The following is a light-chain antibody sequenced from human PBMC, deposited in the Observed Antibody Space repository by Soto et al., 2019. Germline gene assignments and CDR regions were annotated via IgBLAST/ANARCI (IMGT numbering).Light chain of an antibody. CDR2: WAS. CDR1: RNVLYSSNNKNY. CDR3: QQYFSAPLT. Sequence: DIVMTQSPDSLAVSLGERATINCKSSRNVLYSSNNKNYLAWYQHKPGQPPKLLIYWASTRESGVPDRFSGSGSGTDFTLTISSLQAEDVAVYYCQQYFSAPLTFGGGTKVEIK. V-gene: IGKV4-1*01. J-gene: IGKJ4*01.